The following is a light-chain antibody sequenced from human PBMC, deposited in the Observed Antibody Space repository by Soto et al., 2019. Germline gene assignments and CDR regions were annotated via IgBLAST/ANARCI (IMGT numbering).Light chain of an antibody. CDR2: ATS. CDR1: QSVRSW. J-gene: IGKJ4*01. Sequence: TQSPGTLSASVGDRVTITCRASQSVRSWLAWYQQKPGKAPKLLIYATSNLESGVPSRFSGSGSGTEFTLTISSLQPDDLASYYCQQYDSKSSFGGGTTV. V-gene: IGKV1-5*01. CDR3: QQYDSKSS.